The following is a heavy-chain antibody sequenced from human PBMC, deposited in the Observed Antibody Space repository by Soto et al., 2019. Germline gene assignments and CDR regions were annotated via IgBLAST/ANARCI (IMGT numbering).Heavy chain of an antibody. Sequence: QVQLMQSGAEVKKPGASVRVSCKSSGYTFTSYGTSWVRQAPGQGLDWMGWINAYNGNTNYAQKLQGRVTMTTDTSTSTADMELRSLRSDDTAVYYCSRVLPPFDPWGQGTLVTVSS. CDR3: SRVLPPFDP. J-gene: IGHJ5*02. V-gene: IGHV1-18*01. CDR2: INAYNGNT. CDR1: GYTFTSYG.